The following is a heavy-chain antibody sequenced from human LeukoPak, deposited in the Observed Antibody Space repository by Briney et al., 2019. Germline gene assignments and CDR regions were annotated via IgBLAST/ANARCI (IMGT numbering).Heavy chain of an antibody. CDR3: ARHRYLSGSYYWVLDY. CDR1: GGSFSGYY. D-gene: IGHD1-26*01. Sequence: SETLSLTCAVYGGSFSGYYWSWIRQPPGKGLEWIGYIYYSGSTNYNPSLKSRVTISVDTSKNQFSLKLSSVTAADTAVYYCARHRYLSGSYYWVLDYWGQGTLVTVSS. CDR2: IYYSGST. J-gene: IGHJ4*02. V-gene: IGHV4-59*08.